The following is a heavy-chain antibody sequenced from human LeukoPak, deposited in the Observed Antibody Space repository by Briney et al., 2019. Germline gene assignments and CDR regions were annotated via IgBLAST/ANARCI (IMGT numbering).Heavy chain of an antibody. J-gene: IGHJ5*02. Sequence: GGSLRLSCAASGFTFSSYEMNWVRQAPGKGLEWVSYISSSGSTIYYADSVKGRFTISRDNAKNSLYLQMNSLRAEDTAVYYCARDLAAGNWGGWFDPWGQGTLVTVSS. CDR2: ISSSGSTI. D-gene: IGHD6-13*01. CDR1: GFTFSSYE. V-gene: IGHV3-48*03. CDR3: ARDLAAGNWGGWFDP.